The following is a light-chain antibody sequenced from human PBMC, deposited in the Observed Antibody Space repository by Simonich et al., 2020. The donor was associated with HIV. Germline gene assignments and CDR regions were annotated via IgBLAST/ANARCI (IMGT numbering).Light chain of an antibody. CDR3: QQYNSYSPWT. J-gene: IGKJ1*01. CDR1: QSISSY. V-gene: IGKV1-5*01. CDR2: TAS. Sequence: DIQMTQSPSSLSASVGDRVTITCRASQSISSYLNWYQQKPGKAPELLIYTASNLQSGVPSRFSGSGSGTEFTLTISCLQPDDFATYYCQQYNSYSPWTFGQGTKVEIK.